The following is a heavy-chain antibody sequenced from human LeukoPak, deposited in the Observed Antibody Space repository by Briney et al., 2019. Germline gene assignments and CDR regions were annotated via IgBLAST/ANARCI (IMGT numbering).Heavy chain of an antibody. CDR1: GFTFSSYA. CDR2: ITGSGNRT. CDR3: ADFAATGDGY. D-gene: IGHD2-21*01. J-gene: IGHJ4*02. Sequence: GGSLRLSCAASGFTFSSYAMSWVRQGPGKGLEWVSSITGSGNRTYYADSVKGRFTISRDNSKNTLYLQMNNLRAGDTAVYYCADFAATGDGYWGQGTLVTVSS. V-gene: IGHV3-23*01.